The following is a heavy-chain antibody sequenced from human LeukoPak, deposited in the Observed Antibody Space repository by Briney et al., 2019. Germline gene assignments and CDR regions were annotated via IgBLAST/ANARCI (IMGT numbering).Heavy chain of an antibody. D-gene: IGHD3-10*01. V-gene: IGHV1-8*01. J-gene: IGHJ3*02. CDR3: ARGQGSYDAFDI. CDR1: GGTFTSYD. CDR2: MNPNSGNT. Sequence: ASVKVSCKASGGTFTSYDINWVRQATGQGLEWMGWMNPNSGNTGYAQKFQGRVTMTRNTSISTAYMELSSLRSEDTAVYYCARGQGSYDAFDIWGQGTMVTVSS.